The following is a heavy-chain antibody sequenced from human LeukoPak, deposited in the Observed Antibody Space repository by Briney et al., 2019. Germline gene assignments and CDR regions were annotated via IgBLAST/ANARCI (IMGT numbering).Heavy chain of an antibody. D-gene: IGHD5-24*01. J-gene: IGHJ5*02. CDR1: GFTFRTFA. CDR2: VVGGGTT. CDR3: AKDLHYNDGRWEFDP. Sequence: GGSLRLSXAASGFTFRTFAMTWVRQAPGKGLEWVSGVVGGGTTYYADSVKGRFTLSKDNSKKTVYLQMNSLRVEDTAIYYCAKDLHYNDGRWEFDPWGQGTLVTVSS. V-gene: IGHV3-23*01.